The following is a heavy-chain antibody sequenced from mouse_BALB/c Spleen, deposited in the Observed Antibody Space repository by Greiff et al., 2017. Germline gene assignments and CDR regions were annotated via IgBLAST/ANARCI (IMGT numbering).Heavy chain of an antibody. Sequence: EVKLQESGPGLVKPSQSLYLTCTVTGYSITSDYVWYWIRQFPGNKQEWMGDMSYSGSTSYNPSLKSRISITRDTSKNQFFLQLNSVTTEDTATYYCARYYCASYLYAMDYWGQGTSVTVSS. V-gene: IGHV3-2*02. CDR1: GYSITSDYV. CDR3: ARYYCASYLYAMDY. CDR2: MSYSGST. J-gene: IGHJ4*01. D-gene: IGHD1-1*01.